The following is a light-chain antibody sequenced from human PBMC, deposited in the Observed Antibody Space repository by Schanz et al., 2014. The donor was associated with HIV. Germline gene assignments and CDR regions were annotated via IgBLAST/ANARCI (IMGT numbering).Light chain of an antibody. J-gene: IGLJ2*01. V-gene: IGLV2-14*03. CDR1: SSNVGGYDY. CDR3: CSYTGSGTLV. CDR2: DVN. Sequence: QSALTQPASVSGSPGQSITISCTGTSSNVGGYDYVSWYQQHPGKAPKLMIYDVNNRPSGVSNCFSGSKSGNTASLTISGLQAEDEADYYCCSYTGSGTLVFGGGTKLTVL.